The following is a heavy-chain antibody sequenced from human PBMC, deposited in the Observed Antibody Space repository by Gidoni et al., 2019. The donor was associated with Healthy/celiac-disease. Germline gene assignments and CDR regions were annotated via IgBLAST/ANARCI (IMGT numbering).Heavy chain of an antibody. Sequence: YMHWVRQAPGQGLEWMGWINPNSGGTNYAQKFQGWVTMTRDTSISTAYMELSRLRSDDTAVYYCARGDDILTGLLRGTGAGHYYGMDVWGQGTTVTVSS. D-gene: IGHD3-9*01. CDR1: Y. J-gene: IGHJ6*02. CDR3: ARGDDILTGLLRGTGAGHYYGMDV. CDR2: INPNSGGT. V-gene: IGHV1-2*04.